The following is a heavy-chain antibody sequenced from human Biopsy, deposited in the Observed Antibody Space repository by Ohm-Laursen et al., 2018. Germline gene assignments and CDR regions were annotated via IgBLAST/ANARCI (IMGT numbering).Heavy chain of an antibody. J-gene: IGHJ5*02. CDR3: GRAVRNQLLTDP. CDR2: LNTVSGNS. Sequence: ASVKVSCKSSGYTFTSYDITWVRQAPEQGPERIGGLNTVSGNSNFGQKFRGRVTVTSDTSISTAYRELSGLTSDDTATYYCGRAVRNQLLTDPWGQGTLVTVTS. V-gene: IGHV1-8*01. CDR1: GYTFTSYD. D-gene: IGHD1-7*01.